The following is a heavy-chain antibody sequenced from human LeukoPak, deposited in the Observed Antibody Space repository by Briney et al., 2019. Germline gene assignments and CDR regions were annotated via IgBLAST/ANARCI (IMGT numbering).Heavy chain of an antibody. Sequence: GGSLRLSCAASGFTFSNAWMSWVRQAPGRGLEWVGRIKRKGDDGTIDHAAPVKGRLSISRDDPKNTLYLQMNSLKSEDTAVYYCTAGTGRSDFDYWGQGTLVTVSS. CDR1: GFTFSNAW. CDR3: TAGTGRSDFDY. CDR2: IKRKGDDGTI. D-gene: IGHD3/OR15-3a*01. J-gene: IGHJ4*02. V-gene: IGHV3-15*01.